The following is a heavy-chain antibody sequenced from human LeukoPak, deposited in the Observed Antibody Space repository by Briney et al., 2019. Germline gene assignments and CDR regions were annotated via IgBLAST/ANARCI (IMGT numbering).Heavy chain of an antibody. CDR3: AKDVGKWESLHFFDY. V-gene: IGHV3-23*01. CDR2: ISGSGAST. J-gene: IGHJ4*02. Sequence: GGSLRLSCLTPGFTLSTNAMSWVRQAPGKGLEWISGISGSGASTYYADSVKGRFTISRDDSRNTLYLQMNSLRGDDTAVYYCAKDVGKWESLHFFDYWGQGTLVTVSS. CDR1: GFTLSTNA. D-gene: IGHD1-26*01.